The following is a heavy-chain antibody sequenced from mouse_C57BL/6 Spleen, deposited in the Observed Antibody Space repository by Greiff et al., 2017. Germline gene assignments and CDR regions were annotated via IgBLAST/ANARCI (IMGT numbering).Heavy chain of an antibody. D-gene: IGHD2-1*01. J-gene: IGHJ2*01. Sequence: QVQLQQPGAELVRPGSSVKLSCKASGYTFTSYWMHWVKQRPIQGLEWIGNIDPSDSETHYNQKFKDKATLTVDKSSSTAYMPLSSLTSEDSAVXYSARLGLLYSNSDYWGQGTTLTVSA. CDR2: IDPSDSET. V-gene: IGHV1-52*01. CDR3: ARLGLLYSNSDY. CDR1: GYTFTSYW.